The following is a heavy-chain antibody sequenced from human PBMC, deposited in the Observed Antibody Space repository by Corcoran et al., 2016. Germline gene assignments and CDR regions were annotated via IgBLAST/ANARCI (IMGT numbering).Heavy chain of an antibody. J-gene: IGHJ4*02. D-gene: IGHD3-10*01. CDR1: GFTFSSYG. Sequence: QVQLVESGGGVVQPGRSLRLSCAASGFTFSSYGMHWVRQAPGKGLEWVAVIWYVGSNKYYADSVKGRFTISRDNSKNTLYLQMNSLRAEDTAVYYCARDAGFGGMNIDAYWGQGTLVTVSS. V-gene: IGHV3-33*01. CDR3: ARDAGFGGMNIDAY. CDR2: IWYVGSNK.